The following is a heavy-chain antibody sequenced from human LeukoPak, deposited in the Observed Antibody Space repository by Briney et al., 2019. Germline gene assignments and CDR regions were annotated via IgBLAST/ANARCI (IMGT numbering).Heavy chain of an antibody. J-gene: IGHJ3*02. CDR3: ARGRLYDFWSGYPHHDAFDI. D-gene: IGHD3-3*01. V-gene: IGHV4-34*01. CDR1: GGSFSGYY. CDR2: INHSGST. Sequence: SETLSLTCAVYGGSFSGYYWSWIRQPPGKGLEWIGEINHSGSTNHNPSLKSRVTISVDPSKNQFSLKLSSVTAADTAVYYCARGRLYDFWSGYPHHDAFDIWGQGTMVTVSS.